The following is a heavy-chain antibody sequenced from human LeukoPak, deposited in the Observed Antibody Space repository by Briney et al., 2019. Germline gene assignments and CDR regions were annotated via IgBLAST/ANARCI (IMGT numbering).Heavy chain of an antibody. J-gene: IGHJ4*02. CDR2: IDSGGNT. CDR1: GFTVTNNY. Sequence: GGSLRLSCAASGFTVTNNYMSWVRQAPGKGLECASVIDSGGNTYYSDSVRGRFTISKDNSKNTLYLQMNSLRAEDTAVYYCARVEDGDYFDYWGQGTLVTVSS. V-gene: IGHV3-53*01. D-gene: IGHD4-17*01. CDR3: ARVEDGDYFDY.